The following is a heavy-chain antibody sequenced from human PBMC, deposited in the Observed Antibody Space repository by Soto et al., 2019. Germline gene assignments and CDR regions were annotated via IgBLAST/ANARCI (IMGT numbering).Heavy chain of an antibody. V-gene: IGHV4-39*01. D-gene: IGHD3-3*01. CDR3: ERGAMSADDQMKRCDP. CDR2: IFYNGRT. Sequence: QVPLQDSGPGLVKPSETLSLTCSVSGGSVSSPNSFWVWVRRAPGTGPEWLGNIFYNGRTDSNPSLQSRVTISVDTSTHKFSLELGSVTVAATAAYYCERGAMSADDQMKRCDPWGPGTLVSVS. CDR1: GGSVSSPNSF. J-gene: IGHJ5*02.